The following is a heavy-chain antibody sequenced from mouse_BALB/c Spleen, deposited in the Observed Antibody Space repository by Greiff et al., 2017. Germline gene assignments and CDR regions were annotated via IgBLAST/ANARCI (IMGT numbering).Heavy chain of an antibody. J-gene: IGHJ4*01. D-gene: IGHD1-1*01. CDR3: ARSYYGSSFYAMDY. Sequence: EVKLVESGGGLVKPGGSLKLSCAASGFTFSSYAMSWVRQSPEKRLEWVAEISSGGSYTYYPDTVTGRFTISRDNAKNTLYLEMSSLRSEDTAMYYCARSYYGSSFYAMDYWGQGTSVTVAS. V-gene: IGHV5-9-4*01. CDR1: GFTFSSYA. CDR2: ISSGGSYT.